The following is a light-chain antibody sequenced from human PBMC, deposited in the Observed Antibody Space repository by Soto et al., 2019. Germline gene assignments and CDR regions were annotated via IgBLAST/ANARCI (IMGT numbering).Light chain of an antibody. V-gene: IGKV1-5*03. J-gene: IGKJ1*01. CDR2: KAS. CDR1: QSISSW. Sequence: DIPMTQSPSTLSASVGDRVTITCRANQSISSWLAWYQQKPGKAPKLLIYKASSLESGVPSRFSGSGSGTEFALTITSLQPDDFATYYCQQYNSYWTFGQGTKVEIK. CDR3: QQYNSYWT.